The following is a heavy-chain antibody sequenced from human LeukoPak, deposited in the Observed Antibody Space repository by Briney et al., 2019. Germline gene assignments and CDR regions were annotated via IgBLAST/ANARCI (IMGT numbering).Heavy chain of an antibody. CDR2: IDDSGSA. Sequence: SETLSLTCTVSGASISGYYWSWIRQPPGKGLEWIGYIDDSGSANYNPSLKSRVTISGDTSKSQFYLKLRFVTAADTAMYYCARDRSFGAWGQGTQITVSS. D-gene: IGHD3-10*01. V-gene: IGHV4-59*01. CDR3: ARDRSFGA. CDR1: GASISGYY. J-gene: IGHJ5*02.